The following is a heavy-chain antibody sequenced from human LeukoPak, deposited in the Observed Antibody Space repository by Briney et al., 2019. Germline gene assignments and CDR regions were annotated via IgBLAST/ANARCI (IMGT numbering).Heavy chain of an antibody. CDR3: AREAHYYDSSGYYFDY. J-gene: IGHJ4*02. CDR1: GFTFSSYV. Sequence: GGSLRLSCAASGFTFSSYVMNWVRQAPGKGLEWVSSISGSSSYIYYADSVNGRFTISRDNAKNSLYLQMNSLRAEDTAVYYCAREAHYYDSSGYYFDYWGQGTLVTVSS. D-gene: IGHD3-22*01. V-gene: IGHV3-21*01. CDR2: ISGSSSYI.